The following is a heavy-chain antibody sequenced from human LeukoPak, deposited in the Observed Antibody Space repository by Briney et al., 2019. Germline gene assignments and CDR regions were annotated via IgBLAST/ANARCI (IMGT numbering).Heavy chain of an antibody. J-gene: IGHJ4*02. V-gene: IGHV3-7*01. Sequence: HTGGSLRLSCAASGLTFSSYWMSWVRQAPGKGLEWVANIKQDGSEKYYVDSVKGRFTISRDNAKNSLYLQMNSLRAEDTAVYYCARGGEVHYFDYWGQGTLVTVSS. CDR1: GLTFSSYW. CDR3: ARGGEVHYFDY. CDR2: IKQDGSEK.